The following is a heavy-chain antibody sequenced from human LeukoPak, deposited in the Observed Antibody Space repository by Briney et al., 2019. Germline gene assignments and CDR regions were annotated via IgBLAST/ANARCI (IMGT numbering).Heavy chain of an antibody. J-gene: IGHJ4*01. CDR1: GFTFSNYW. D-gene: IGHD3-22*01. Sequence: GGSLRLSCAASGFTFSNYWMHWVRRVPGKGLVWVSRSDGGGSSTSYADSVKGRFSISRDNAKSILYLQMNSLRAEDTAVYYCARGPGSSGGAYVGDYWGHGTLVTVSS. CDR3: ARGPGSSGGAYVGDY. V-gene: IGHV3-74*01. CDR2: SDGGGSST.